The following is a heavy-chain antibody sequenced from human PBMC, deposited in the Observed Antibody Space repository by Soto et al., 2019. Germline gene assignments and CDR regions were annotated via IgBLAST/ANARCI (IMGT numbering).Heavy chain of an antibody. D-gene: IGHD3-3*01. J-gene: IGHJ6*02. CDR1: GGTFSSYA. Sequence: SVKVSCKASGGTFSSYAISWVRQAPGQGLEWMGGIIPIFGTANYAQKFQGRVTITADESTSTAYMELSSLRSEDTAVYYCAKGFGASRGRGYYYGMDVWGQGTTVTVSS. CDR3: AKGFGASRGRGYYYGMDV. CDR2: IIPIFGTA. V-gene: IGHV1-69*13.